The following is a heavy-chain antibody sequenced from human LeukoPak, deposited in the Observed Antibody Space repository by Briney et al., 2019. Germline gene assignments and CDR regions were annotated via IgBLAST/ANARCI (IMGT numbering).Heavy chain of an antibody. Sequence: GGSLRLSCAASGFTFSSYWMHWVRQAPGKGLEWVSGISWNSAVIGYADSVKGRFTISRDNAKNSLYLQMNSLRVEDTALYYCAKDIGPNSNYFDYWGQGTVVTVSS. CDR3: AKDIGPNSNYFDY. CDR2: ISWNSAVI. D-gene: IGHD2/OR15-2a*01. CDR1: GFTFSSYW. V-gene: IGHV3-9*01. J-gene: IGHJ4*02.